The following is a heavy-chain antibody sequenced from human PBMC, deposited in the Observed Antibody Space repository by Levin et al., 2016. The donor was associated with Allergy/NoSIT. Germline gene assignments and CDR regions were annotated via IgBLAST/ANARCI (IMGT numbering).Heavy chain of an antibody. Sequence: SETLSLTCAVYGGVLQVNTTGTGCASPQGKGLEWIGELSHSGSIKHNPSLKSRLTISLDTSKKYFSLKLNSMTAADTAVYYCARMELTGTNLSDYWGQGTLVTVSS. J-gene: IGHJ4*02. CDR2: LSHSGSI. V-gene: IGHV4-34*01. CDR1: GGVLQVNTT. D-gene: IGHD1-7*01. CDR3: ARMELTGTNLSDY.